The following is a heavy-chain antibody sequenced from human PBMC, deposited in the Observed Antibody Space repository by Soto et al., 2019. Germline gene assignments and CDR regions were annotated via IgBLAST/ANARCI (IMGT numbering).Heavy chain of an antibody. V-gene: IGHV1-8*01. CDR2: MNPNSGNT. CDR1: GYTFTSYD. CDR3: ASHFTGVLVLGTSPPGGDNYGWDV. Sequence: VASVKVSCKASGYTFTSYDINWVRQATGQGLEWMGWMNPNSGNTGYAQKFQGRVTMTRNTSISTAYMELSSLRSEDTAVYYCASHFTGVLVLGTSPPGGDNYGWDVWGQGTTVTVSS. D-gene: IGHD2-8*02. J-gene: IGHJ6*02.